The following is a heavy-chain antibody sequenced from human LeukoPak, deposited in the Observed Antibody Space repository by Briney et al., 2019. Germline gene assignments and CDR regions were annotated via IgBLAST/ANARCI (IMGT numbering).Heavy chain of an antibody. Sequence: GGSLRLSCAASGFTFSSYWMSWVRQAPGKGLEWVAKIKQDGSEKYYVDSVKGRFTISRDNAKNSLYVQMNSLRAKDTAVYYCARDEEWDFWSGYYYYFMDVWGKGTTVTVSS. CDR1: GFTFSSYW. J-gene: IGHJ6*03. CDR2: IKQDGSEK. D-gene: IGHD3-3*01. CDR3: ARDEEWDFWSGYYYYFMDV. V-gene: IGHV3-7*01.